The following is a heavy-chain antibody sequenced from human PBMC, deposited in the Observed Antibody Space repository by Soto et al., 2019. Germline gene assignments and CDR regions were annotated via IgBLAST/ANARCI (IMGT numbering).Heavy chain of an antibody. Sequence: GGSLRLSCAASGFTFSSYGMHWVRQAPGKGLEWVAVIWCDGSNKYYADSVKGRFTISRDNSKNTLYLQMNSLRAEDTAVYYCARDAGYSSSWYYFDYWGQGTLVTVSS. D-gene: IGHD6-13*01. CDR2: IWCDGSNK. CDR1: GFTFSSYG. V-gene: IGHV3-33*01. J-gene: IGHJ4*02. CDR3: ARDAGYSSSWYYFDY.